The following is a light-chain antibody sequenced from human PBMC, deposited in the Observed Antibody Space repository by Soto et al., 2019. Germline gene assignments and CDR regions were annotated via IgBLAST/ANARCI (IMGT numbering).Light chain of an antibody. Sequence: EIMFSQSPGTVSLSPGERATLSCRASQSVSSSYLAWYQQKPGQAPRLLIYGASSRATGIPDRFSGSGSGTDFTLTISRLEPEDFAVYYCQQYAGSRTFGQGTRWIS. J-gene: IGKJ1*01. CDR3: QQYAGSRT. CDR2: GAS. CDR1: QSVSSSY. V-gene: IGKV3-20*01.